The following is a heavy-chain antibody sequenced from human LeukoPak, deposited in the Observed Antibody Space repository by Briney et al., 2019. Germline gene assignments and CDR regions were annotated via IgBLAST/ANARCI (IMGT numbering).Heavy chain of an antibody. J-gene: IGHJ4*02. V-gene: IGHV3-30-3*01. Sequence: GGSLRLSCAASGVTFSRYPMHWGRQTPGKGVEWVAILSSDGVNKRYADSVQGLFTISRDNFNNTLYLQMNSLTAEDTAIYYCARGPGTIFDVLNYHFDYWGQGTLVTVSS. D-gene: IGHD3-3*01. CDR1: GVTFSRYP. CDR3: ARGPGTIFDVLNYHFDY. CDR2: LSSDGVNK.